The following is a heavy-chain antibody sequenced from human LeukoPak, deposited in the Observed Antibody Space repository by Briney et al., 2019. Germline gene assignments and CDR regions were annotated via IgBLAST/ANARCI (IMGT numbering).Heavy chain of an antibody. V-gene: IGHV1-2*02. Sequence: ASVKVSCKASGYIFTDYYMHWVRQAPGPGLEWMGWINPNSGGTNYAQKFQGRVTMTRDTSISTAYMELSRLRSDDTAVYYCARTIAAAGVWFDPWGQGTLVTVSS. CDR3: ARTIAAAGVWFDP. CDR1: GYIFTDYY. CDR2: INPNSGGT. D-gene: IGHD6-13*01. J-gene: IGHJ5*02.